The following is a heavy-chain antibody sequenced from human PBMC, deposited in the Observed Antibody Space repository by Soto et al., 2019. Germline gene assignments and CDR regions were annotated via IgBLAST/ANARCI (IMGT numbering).Heavy chain of an antibody. Sequence: ASVKVSCKASGYTFTSYGISWVRQAPGQGLEWMGWISAYNGNTNYAQKLQGRVTMTTDTSTSTAYMELRSLRSDDTAVYYCARDDKRQLVRGNFDYWGQGTLVTVSS. CDR3: ARDDKRQLVRGNFDY. D-gene: IGHD6-13*01. J-gene: IGHJ4*02. V-gene: IGHV1-18*01. CDR2: ISAYNGNT. CDR1: GYTFTSYG.